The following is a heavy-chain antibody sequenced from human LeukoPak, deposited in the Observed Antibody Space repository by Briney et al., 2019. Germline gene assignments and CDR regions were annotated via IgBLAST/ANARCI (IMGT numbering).Heavy chain of an antibody. CDR1: EFTFSSYA. Sequence: QPGGSLRLSCAASEFTFSSYAMSWVRQAPGKGLEWVSAITGSGDSGDRTYYADSVKGRFTISRDNSKNTLYLQMNSLRAEDTAVYYCAKADYYDSSGYYPYWGQGTLVTVSS. V-gene: IGHV3-23*01. CDR3: AKADYYDSSGYYPY. CDR2: ITGSGDSGDRT. D-gene: IGHD3-22*01. J-gene: IGHJ4*02.